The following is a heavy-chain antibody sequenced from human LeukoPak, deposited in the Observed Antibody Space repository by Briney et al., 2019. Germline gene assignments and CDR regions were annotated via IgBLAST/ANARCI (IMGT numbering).Heavy chain of an antibody. CDR1: GYTFTGYY. J-gene: IGHJ5*02. V-gene: IGHV1-46*01. D-gene: IGHD3-10*01. Sequence: GASVKVSCKASGYTFTGYYMHWVRQAPGQGLEWMGIINPSGGSTSYAQKFQGRVTMTRDTSTSTVYMELSSLRSEDTAVYYCASAMVRGVSGSFWFDPWGQGTLVTVSS. CDR2: INPSGGST. CDR3: ASAMVRGVSGSFWFDP.